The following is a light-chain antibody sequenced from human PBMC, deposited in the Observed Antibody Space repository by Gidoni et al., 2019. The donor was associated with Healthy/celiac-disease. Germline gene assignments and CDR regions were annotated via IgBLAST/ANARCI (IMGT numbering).Light chain of an antibody. Sequence: EIVLTQTPATLFLSPGERATLSCRARQIVSSYLAWYQQKPGQAPRLLIYDASSRATGIPARFGGSGYGTGFTLTISSLEPEDFAVYYCQQRRKLLWTFGQXTKVEIK. CDR1: QIVSSY. CDR3: QQRRKLLWT. V-gene: IGKV3-11*01. J-gene: IGKJ1*01. CDR2: DAS.